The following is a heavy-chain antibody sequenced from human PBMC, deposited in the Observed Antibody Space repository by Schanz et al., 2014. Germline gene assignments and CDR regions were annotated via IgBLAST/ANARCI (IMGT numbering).Heavy chain of an antibody. J-gene: IGHJ6*02. D-gene: IGHD7-27*01. CDR3: ANGPGPLQHSDYYSGMDV. V-gene: IGHV3-30*18. CDR1: GFTFSSYA. CDR2: ISYDGSKK. Sequence: VQLLESGGGLVQPGGSLRLSCAASGFTFSSYAMSWVRQAPGKGLEWMAVISYDGSKKYYADSVKGRFTISRDNSKNTLFVELNSLRPEDTAVYYCANGPGPLQHSDYYSGMDVWGQGTTVTVSS.